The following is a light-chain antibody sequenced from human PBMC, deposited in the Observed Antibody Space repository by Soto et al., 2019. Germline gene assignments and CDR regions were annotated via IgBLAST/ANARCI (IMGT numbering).Light chain of an antibody. Sequence: QSALTQPASVSGSPGQSITISCTGTSSDVGGYNYVSWYQQHPGKAPKLMIYEVSNRPSGVSNRFSGSKSGNTASLTISGLQAQDEAAYYCSSYTSSSHYVLGNGTKVTVL. V-gene: IGLV2-14*01. CDR1: SSDVGGYNY. CDR2: EVS. CDR3: SSYTSSSHYV. J-gene: IGLJ1*01.